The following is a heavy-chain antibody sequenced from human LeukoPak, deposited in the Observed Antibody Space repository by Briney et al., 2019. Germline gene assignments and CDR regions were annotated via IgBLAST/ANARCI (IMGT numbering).Heavy chain of an antibody. V-gene: IGHV3-30*02. CDR2: IRYDGSNK. CDR3: ARGRELRYFDWLSRQFYYYYMDV. D-gene: IGHD3-9*01. Sequence: AGGSLRLSCAASGLIISTYGMHWVRQAPGKGLEWVAFIRYDGSNKYYADSVKGRFTISRDDSKNTLYLQMNSLRAEDTAVYYCARGRELRYFDWLSRQFYYYYMDVWGKGTTVTISS. CDR1: GLIISTYG. J-gene: IGHJ6*03.